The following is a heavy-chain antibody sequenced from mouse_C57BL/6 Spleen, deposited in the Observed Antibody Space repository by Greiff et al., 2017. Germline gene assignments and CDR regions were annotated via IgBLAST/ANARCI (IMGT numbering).Heavy chain of an antibody. CDR2: IDPEDGET. Sequence: EVKLMEPGAELVKPGASVKLSCTASGFNITDYYMHWVKQRTEQGLEWIGRIDPEDGETKYAPKFQGKATITADTSSNTAYLQLSSLTSEDTAVYYCARPRYFDVWGTGTTVTVSS. CDR1: GFNITDYY. V-gene: IGHV14-2*01. CDR3: ARPRYFDV. J-gene: IGHJ1*03.